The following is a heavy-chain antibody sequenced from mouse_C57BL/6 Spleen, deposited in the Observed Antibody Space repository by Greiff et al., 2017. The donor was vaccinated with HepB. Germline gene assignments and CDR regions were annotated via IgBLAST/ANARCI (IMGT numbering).Heavy chain of an antibody. J-gene: IGHJ1*03. CDR2: IDPSDSYT. V-gene: IGHV1-50*01. CDR1: GYTFTSYW. Sequence: QVQLQQPGAELVKPGASVKLSCKASGYTFTSYWMQWVKQRPGQGLEWIGEIDPSDSYTNYNQKFKGKATLTVDTSSSTAYMQLSSLTSEDSAVYYCARKFVFDFDVWGTGTTVTVSS. CDR3: ARKFVFDFDV.